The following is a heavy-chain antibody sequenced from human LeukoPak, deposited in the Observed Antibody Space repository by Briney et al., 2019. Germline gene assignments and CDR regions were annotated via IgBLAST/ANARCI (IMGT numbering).Heavy chain of an antibody. Sequence: ASVKVSCKASGYTFSSYGISWVRQAPGQGLEWMGWINGYDGNTNYAQKLQGRVTITTDTSTSTAYMELRSLRSDDTAVYYCARDPSFLYDISIDYWGQGTLDTVSS. V-gene: IGHV1-18*04. D-gene: IGHD3-9*01. CDR2: INGYDGNT. J-gene: IGHJ4*02. CDR3: ARDPSFLYDISIDY. CDR1: GYTFSSYG.